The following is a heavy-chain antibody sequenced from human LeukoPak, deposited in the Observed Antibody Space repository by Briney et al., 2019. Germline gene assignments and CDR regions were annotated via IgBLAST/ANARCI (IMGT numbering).Heavy chain of an antibody. CDR1: GGSFSGYY. J-gene: IGHJ4*02. CDR3: ARGPPRWIQLWLRFDY. CDR2: INHSGST. D-gene: IGHD5-18*01. Sequence: SETLSLTCAVYGGSFSGYYWSWIRQPPGKGLEWIGEINHSGSTNYNPSLKSRVTISVDTSKNQFSLKLSSVTAADTAVYYCARGPPRWIQLWLRFDYCGQGTLVTVSS. V-gene: IGHV4-34*01.